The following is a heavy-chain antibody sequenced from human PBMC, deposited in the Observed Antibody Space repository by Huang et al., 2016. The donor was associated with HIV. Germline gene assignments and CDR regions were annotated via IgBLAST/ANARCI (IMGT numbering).Heavy chain of an antibody. Sequence: QMRFQESGPGLVKPSGTLSLTCNVSGGSINTGRYYWGWIRQPPGRGLEWVGSLIYTGKMHYDPSLKGRLTMAADTSTNQFSLNLGSVTAADTAIYYCARNHDFWRGRMFAISYFDVWGRGTLVTVAS. CDR1: GGSINTGRYY. D-gene: IGHD3-3*01. CDR2: LIYTGKM. CDR3: ARNHDFWRGRMFAISYFDV. J-gene: IGHJ2*01. V-gene: IGHV4-39*01.